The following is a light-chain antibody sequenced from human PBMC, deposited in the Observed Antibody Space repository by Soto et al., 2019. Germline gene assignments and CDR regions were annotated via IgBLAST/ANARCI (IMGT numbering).Light chain of an antibody. CDR3: HQTFTPPLT. CDR2: AAS. CDR1: QSISNF. V-gene: IGKV1-39*01. Sequence: DIEMTQSPSSLSVSVGDSVTITCRASQSISNFLTWYRKSPGKAPELLIYAASTLQSGVPSRFSGSGSGTDFTLTSRSLQPEDFAAYWCHQTFTPPLTFGGGTKVEI. J-gene: IGKJ4*01.